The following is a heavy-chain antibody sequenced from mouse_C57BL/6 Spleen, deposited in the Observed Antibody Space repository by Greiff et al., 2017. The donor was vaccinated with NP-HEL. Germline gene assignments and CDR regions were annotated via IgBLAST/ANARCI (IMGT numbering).Heavy chain of an antibody. CDR2: IYPGDGDT. D-gene: IGHD1-1*01. J-gene: IGHJ2*01. CDR1: GYAFSSYW. CDR3: ARSEYYGSYFDY. V-gene: IGHV1-80*01. Sequence: LVESGAELVKPGASVKISCKASGYAFSSYWMNWVKQRPGKGLEWIGQIYPGDGDTNYNGKFKGKATLTADKSSSTAYMQLSSLTSEDSAVYFCARSEYYGSYFDYWGQGTTLTVSS.